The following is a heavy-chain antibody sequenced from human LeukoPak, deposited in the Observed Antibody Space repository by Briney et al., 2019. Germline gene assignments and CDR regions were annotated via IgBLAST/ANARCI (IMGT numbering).Heavy chain of an antibody. D-gene: IGHD6-19*01. Sequence: SVKVSCKASGGTFSSYAISWVRQAPGQGLEWMGRIIPILGIANYAQKFQGRVTITADKSTRTAYMELSSLRSEDTAVYYCARVRRIAVAEFDPWGQGTLVTVSS. CDR2: IIPILGIA. CDR3: ARVRRIAVAEFDP. V-gene: IGHV1-69*04. CDR1: GGTFSSYA. J-gene: IGHJ5*02.